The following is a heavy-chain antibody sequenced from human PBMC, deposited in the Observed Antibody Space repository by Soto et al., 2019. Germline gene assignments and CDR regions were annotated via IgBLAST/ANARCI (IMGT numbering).Heavy chain of an antibody. Sequence: QLQLRESGPGLVKPSETLSLTCTASGGPISSSLYYWGWVRQPPGKGLEWIGNIYYTGSTDYNPSLKSLVTRCVDTSSNRVSLKLSSVTAANTAVYYCACQGAVEVAAMVDYWGGGTLVTVSS. CDR1: GGPISSSLYY. CDR3: ACQGAVEVAAMVDY. J-gene: IGHJ4*02. D-gene: IGHD2-15*01. CDR2: IYYTGST. V-gene: IGHV4-39*02.